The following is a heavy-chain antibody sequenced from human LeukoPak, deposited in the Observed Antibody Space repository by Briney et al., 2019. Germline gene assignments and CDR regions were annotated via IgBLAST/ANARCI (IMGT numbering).Heavy chain of an antibody. V-gene: IGHV3-23*01. J-gene: IGHJ4*02. Sequence: GGSLRLPCAASGFTFSSYAMSWVRQAPGKGLEWVSAISGSGGSTYYADSVKGRFTISRDNSKNTLYLQMNSLRAEDTAVYYCAKAPPLYYYDSSGYYNGGFAYWGQGTLVTVSS. D-gene: IGHD3-22*01. CDR1: GFTFSSYA. CDR3: AKAPPLYYYDSSGYYNGGFAY. CDR2: ISGSGGST.